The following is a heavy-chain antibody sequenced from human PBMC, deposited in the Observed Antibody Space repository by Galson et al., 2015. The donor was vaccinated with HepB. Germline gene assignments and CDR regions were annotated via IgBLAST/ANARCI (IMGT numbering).Heavy chain of an antibody. J-gene: IGHJ4*02. D-gene: IGHD6-6*01. CDR1: GYTFTSYA. V-gene: IGHV1-3*01. CDR2: INAGNGNT. Sequence: SVKVSCKASGYTFTSYAMHWVRQAPGQRLEWMGWINAGNGNTKYSQKFQGRVTITRDTSASTAYMELSSLRSEDTAVYYCARGVLRIAARPGFDYWGQGTLVTVSS. CDR3: ARGVLRIAARPGFDY.